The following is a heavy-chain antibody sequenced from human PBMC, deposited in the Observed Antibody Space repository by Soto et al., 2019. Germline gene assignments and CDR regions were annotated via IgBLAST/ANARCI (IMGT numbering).Heavy chain of an antibody. CDR3: ARVGTSYARRGLDV. V-gene: IGHV4-31*03. CDR1: GGAIDRGGYY. Sequence: SETLSLTCKVSGGAIDRGGYYWCWIRQHPGKGLEWIGHIYYTGSAYYKPSLKSRVSMSIDTSQNQFSLELISVTAADTAVYYCARVGTSYARRGLDVWGQGTTVTVSS. CDR2: IYYTGSA. J-gene: IGHJ6*02. D-gene: IGHD7-27*01.